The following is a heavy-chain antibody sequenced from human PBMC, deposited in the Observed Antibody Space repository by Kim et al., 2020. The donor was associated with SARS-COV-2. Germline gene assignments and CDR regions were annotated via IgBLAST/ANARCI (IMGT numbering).Heavy chain of an antibody. CDR3: AKDRYCSSTTCSHHFDS. CDR1: GFTFDDYG. CDR2: ISWNSGSI. J-gene: IGHJ4*02. V-gene: IGHV3-9*01. D-gene: IGHD2-2*01. Sequence: GGSLRLSCAASGFTFDDYGMYWVRQAPGKGLEWVSGISWNSGSIAYADSVKGRFTISRDNAKNSLYLQMNSLRPEDTALYYCAKDRYCSSTTCSHHFDSWGQGTLVTVSS.